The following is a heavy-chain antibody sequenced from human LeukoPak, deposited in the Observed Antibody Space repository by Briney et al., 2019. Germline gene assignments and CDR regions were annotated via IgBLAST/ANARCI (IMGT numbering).Heavy chain of an antibody. Sequence: SETLSLTCAVYGGSFSGYYWSWIRQPAGKGLESIGHISTSGSTNYNPSLKSRVTMSVDTSKNQFSLKLSSVTAADTAVYYCAGGSGSYWENWFDPWGQGTLVTVSS. V-gene: IGHV4-59*10. J-gene: IGHJ5*02. D-gene: IGHD3-10*01. CDR2: ISTSGST. CDR1: GGSFSGYY. CDR3: AGGSGSYWENWFDP.